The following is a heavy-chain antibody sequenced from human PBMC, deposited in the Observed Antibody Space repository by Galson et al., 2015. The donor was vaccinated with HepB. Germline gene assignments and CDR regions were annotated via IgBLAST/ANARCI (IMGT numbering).Heavy chain of an antibody. CDR1: GFTFGDYA. CDR3: TRERAIAVAGDDAFDI. Sequence: SLRLSCAASGFTFGDYAMSWFRQAPGKGLEWVGFIRSKAYGGTTEYAASVKGRFTISRDDSKSIAYLQMNSLKTEDTAVYYCTRERAIAVAGDDAFDIWGQGTMVTVSS. J-gene: IGHJ3*02. CDR2: IRSKAYGGTT. D-gene: IGHD6-19*01. V-gene: IGHV3-49*03.